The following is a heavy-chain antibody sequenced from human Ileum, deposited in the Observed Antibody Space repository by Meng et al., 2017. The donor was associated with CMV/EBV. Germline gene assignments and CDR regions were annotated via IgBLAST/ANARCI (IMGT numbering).Heavy chain of an antibody. CDR1: NVTDRR. D-gene: IGHD5-18*01. J-gene: IGHJ4*02. Sequence: VETGGGSVLPGGSLSLVCTFNVTDRRVDWFRQVPGKGPMWLSRIKSDGTNINYADSVKGRFTISGDNAKNTVYLQMSSLRDEDTAVYYCLIQPPGSWGQGTLVTVSS. CDR2: IKSDGTNI. CDR3: LIQPPGS. V-gene: IGHV3-74*01.